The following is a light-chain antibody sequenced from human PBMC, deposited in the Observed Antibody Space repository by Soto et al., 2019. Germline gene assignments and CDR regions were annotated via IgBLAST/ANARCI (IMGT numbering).Light chain of an antibody. V-gene: IGKV1-39*01. CDR1: QSISSW. CDR3: QQSYSTPWT. CDR2: GAS. Sequence: DIQMTQSPSSLPASVGDRVTITRRASQSISSWLAWYQQKPGKAPKILIYGASSLQSGVPSRFSGNGSGTDFTLTISSLQPEDFATYYCQQSYSTPWTFGQGTKVDIK. J-gene: IGKJ1*01.